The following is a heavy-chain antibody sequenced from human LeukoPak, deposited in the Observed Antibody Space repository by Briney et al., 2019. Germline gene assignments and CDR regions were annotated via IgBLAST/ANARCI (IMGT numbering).Heavy chain of an antibody. J-gene: IGHJ4*02. V-gene: IGHV1-3*01. D-gene: IGHD3-10*01. CDR3: ARDMGGSGSYSY. CDR2: INAGYSNT. CDR1: GGTFSSYA. Sequence: RASVKVSCKASGGTFSSYAISWVRQAPGQRLEWMGWINAGYSNTKYSQKFQGRVTITMDTSASTAYMELSSLRSEDTAVYYCARDMGGSGSYSYWGQGTLITVSS.